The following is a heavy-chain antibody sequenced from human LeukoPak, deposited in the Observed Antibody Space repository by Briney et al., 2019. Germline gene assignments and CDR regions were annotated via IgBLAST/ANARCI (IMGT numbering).Heavy chain of an antibody. CDR1: GGTFSSYA. D-gene: IGHD3/OR15-3a*01. J-gene: IGHJ3*02. CDR2: IIPIFGTA. CDR3: ARLRAGLDAFDI. Sequence: RASVKVSCKASGGTFSSYAISWVRQAPGQGLEWMGGIIPIFGTANYAQKFQGRVTITADESTSTAYMELSSLRSEDTAVYYCARLRAGLDAFDIWGQGTMVTVSS. V-gene: IGHV1-69*13.